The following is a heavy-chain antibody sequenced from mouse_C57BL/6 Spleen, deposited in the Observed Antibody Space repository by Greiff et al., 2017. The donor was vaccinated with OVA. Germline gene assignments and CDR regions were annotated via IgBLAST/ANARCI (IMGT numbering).Heavy chain of an antibody. CDR2: IYPSDSET. V-gene: IGHV1-61*01. CDR1: GYTFTSYW. CDR3: ARQLGYYYAMDY. J-gene: IGHJ4*01. Sequence: QVQLQQPGAELVRPGSSVKLSCKASGYTFTSYWMDWVKQRPGQGLEWIGNIYPSDSETHYNQKFKDKATLTVDKSSSTAYMHLSSLTSEDSAVYYGARQLGYYYAMDYWGQGTSVTVSS. D-gene: IGHD3-3*01.